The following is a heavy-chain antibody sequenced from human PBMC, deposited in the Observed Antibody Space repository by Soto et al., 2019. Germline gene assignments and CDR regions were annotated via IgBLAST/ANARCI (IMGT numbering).Heavy chain of an antibody. CDR2: IYYSGST. J-gene: IGHJ3*02. CDR1: GGSISSSSYY. V-gene: IGHV4-39*07. CDR3: ARDRVNHDAFDI. Sequence: PSETLSLTCTVSGGSISSSSYYWGWIRQPPGKGLEWIGSIYYSGSTYYNPSLKSRVTISVDTSKNQFSLKLSSVTAADTAVYYCARDRVNHDAFDIWGQGTMVTVSS.